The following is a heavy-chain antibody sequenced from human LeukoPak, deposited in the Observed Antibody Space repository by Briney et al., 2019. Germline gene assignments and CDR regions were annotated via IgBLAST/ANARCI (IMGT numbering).Heavy chain of an antibody. CDR3: ARDPGEGFDY. D-gene: IGHD7-27*01. Sequence: GGSLRLSCAASGFSMDNFWMTWVRQAPGKGLEWVANIKKDGSETYYADSVKGRFSVSRDNAQNSLYLQMNSLSAEDTAVYYCARDPGEGFDYWGQGALVTVSS. J-gene: IGHJ4*02. CDR2: IKKDGSET. CDR1: GFSMDNFW. V-gene: IGHV3-7*01.